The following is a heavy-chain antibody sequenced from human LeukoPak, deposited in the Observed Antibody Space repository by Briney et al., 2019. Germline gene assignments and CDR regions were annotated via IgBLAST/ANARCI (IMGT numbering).Heavy chain of an antibody. D-gene: IGHD1-26*01. CDR2: IYSGGST. CDR1: GFTVSSNY. J-gene: IGHJ3*02. Sequence: GGSLRLSCAASGFTVSSNYMSWVRQAPGKGLEWVSVIYSGGSTYYADSVKGRFTISRHNSKNTLYLQMNSLRAEDTAVYYCASDAYSGRRGRFDIWGQGTMVTVSS. V-gene: IGHV3-53*04. CDR3: ASDAYSGRRGRFDI.